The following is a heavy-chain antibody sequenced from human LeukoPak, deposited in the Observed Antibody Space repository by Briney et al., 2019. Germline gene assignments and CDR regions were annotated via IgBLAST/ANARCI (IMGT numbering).Heavy chain of an antibody. CDR1: GFTFSTYG. Sequence: QPGGSLRLSCAASGFTFSTYGMHWLRQAPGRGLEWVTFIQYHGSNKYYADSLKGRFTISRDDSKNTLYLQMNSLRAEDTAVYYCARQGVVDDYYYFYMDVWGKGTTVTVSS. J-gene: IGHJ6*03. CDR3: ARQGVVDDYYYFYMDV. CDR2: IQYHGSNK. D-gene: IGHD2-15*01. V-gene: IGHV3-30*19.